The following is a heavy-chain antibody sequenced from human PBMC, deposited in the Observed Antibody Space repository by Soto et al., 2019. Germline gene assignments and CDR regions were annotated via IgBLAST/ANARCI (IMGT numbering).Heavy chain of an antibody. CDR1: GFTFSSYW. J-gene: IGHJ4*02. CDR3: VRTSLVVAAATRYDY. CDR2: INSDGSST. V-gene: IGHV3-74*01. Sequence: EVQLVESGGGLVQPGGSLRLSCAASGFTFSSYWMHWVRQAPGKGLVWVSRINSDGSSTSYADSVKGRFTISRDNAKNTLYLQLNSPRADDTAVYYCVRTSLVVAAATRYDYWGQGTLVTVSS. D-gene: IGHD2-15*01.